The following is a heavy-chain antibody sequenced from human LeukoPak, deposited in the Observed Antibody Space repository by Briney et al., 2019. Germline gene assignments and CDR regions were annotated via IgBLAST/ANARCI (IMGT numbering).Heavy chain of an antibody. Sequence: ASVKVSCKASGYTFTSYHMHWVRQAPGQGLEWMGIINPSGGSTSYAQKFQGRVTMTRDTSTSTVYMELSSLRSEDAAVYYCARESSGGSCYSYWGQGTLVTVSS. CDR3: ARESSGGSCYSY. V-gene: IGHV1-46*01. J-gene: IGHJ4*02. CDR2: INPSGGST. CDR1: GYTFTSYH. D-gene: IGHD2-15*01.